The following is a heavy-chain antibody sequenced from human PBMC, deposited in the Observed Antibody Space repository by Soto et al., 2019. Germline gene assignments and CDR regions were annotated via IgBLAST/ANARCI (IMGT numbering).Heavy chain of an antibody. V-gene: IGHV4-61*01. Sequence: QVQFQESGPGLVKPSETLSLTCTVSGDSVSSGNYYWSWIRQPPGKGLEWIGSIYFTGNTNYNPSLKSRLTMSIDTSRNLFSLRLGSVTAADTAVYYCGRVPVDTYMIYWSDPWGQGNLVTVSS. D-gene: IGHD3-16*01. CDR2: IYFTGNT. CDR1: GDSVSSGNYY. CDR3: GRVPVDTYMIYWSDP. J-gene: IGHJ5*02.